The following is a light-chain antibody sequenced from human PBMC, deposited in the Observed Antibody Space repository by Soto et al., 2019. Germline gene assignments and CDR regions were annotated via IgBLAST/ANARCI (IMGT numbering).Light chain of an antibody. CDR2: AAS. V-gene: IGKV3-20*01. Sequence: EIVLTQSPGTLSLSPGEGGTLSCRASQSISSSHLAWYQQKPGQSPRLLIYAASSRATGIPARFSGSGSGTDFTLTISRLEPEDFAVYYCQLYGGSHMFSFGQGTKLEIK. CDR3: QLYGGSHMFS. CDR1: QSISSSH. J-gene: IGKJ2*01.